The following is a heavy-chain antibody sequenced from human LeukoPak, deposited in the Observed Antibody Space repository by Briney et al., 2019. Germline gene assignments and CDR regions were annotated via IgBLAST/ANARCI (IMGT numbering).Heavy chain of an antibody. CDR2: LIGSSGST. V-gene: IGHV3-23*01. J-gene: IGHJ5*02. CDR1: GFTSTNYA. D-gene: IGHD2-8*01. CDR3: ASQMLNWFDP. Sequence: GGSLRLSCAASGFTSTNYAMNWVRQAPGKGLEWVSVLIGSSGSTDYADSVKGRFTISRDNAKNTLYLQMNSLRAEDTAVYYCASQMLNWFDPWGQGTLVTVSS.